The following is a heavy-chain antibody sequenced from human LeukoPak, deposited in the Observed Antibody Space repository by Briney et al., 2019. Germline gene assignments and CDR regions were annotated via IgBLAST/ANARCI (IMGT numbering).Heavy chain of an antibody. J-gene: IGHJ6*03. D-gene: IGHD2-2*02. V-gene: IGHV4-4*07. CDR2: IYTSGNT. Sequence: SETLSLTCTVSGGSISSYYWSWIRQTAGKGLEWIGRIYTSGNTNYNPSLKSRVTMSVDTSKNQISLKLSSVTAADTAVYYCARDFVVPPAAIMGAPPNCYMDVWGKGTTVTVSS. CDR3: ARDFVVPPAAIMGAPPNCYMDV. CDR1: GGSISSYY.